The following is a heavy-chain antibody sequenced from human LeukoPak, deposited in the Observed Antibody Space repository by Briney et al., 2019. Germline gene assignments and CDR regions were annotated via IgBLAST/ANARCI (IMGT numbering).Heavy chain of an antibody. CDR3: ARAGSDILTGYPKDAFDI. Sequence: APVKVSCKASGYTFTGYYMHWVGQAPGQGLEWMGWINPNSGGTNYAQKFQGWVTMTRDTSISTAYMELSRLRSDDTAVYYCARAGSDILTGYPKDAFDIWGQGTMVTVSS. D-gene: IGHD3-9*01. CDR2: INPNSGGT. CDR1: GYTFTGYY. J-gene: IGHJ3*02. V-gene: IGHV1-2*04.